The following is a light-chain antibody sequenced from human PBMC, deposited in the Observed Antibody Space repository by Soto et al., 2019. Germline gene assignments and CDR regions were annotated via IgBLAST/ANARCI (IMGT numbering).Light chain of an antibody. CDR1: SSNIGSNT. V-gene: IGLV1-44*01. CDR3: AAWDDSLNGWV. J-gene: IGLJ3*02. Sequence: QSVLTQPLSASGTPGQRVSISCSGSSSNIGSNTVNWHQQLPGTAPKLLIYSNNERPSGVPDRFSGSKSGTSASLAISGLQSEDEADYYCAAWDDSLNGWVFGGGTKVTVL. CDR2: SNN.